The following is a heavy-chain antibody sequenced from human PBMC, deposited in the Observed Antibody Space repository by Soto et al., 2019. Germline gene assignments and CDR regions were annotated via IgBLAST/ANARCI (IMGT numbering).Heavy chain of an antibody. Sequence: EVQLLESGGGLVQPGGSLRLSCAASGFTFSSYAMSWVRQAPGKGLEWVSAISGSGGSTYYADSVKGRFTISRDNSKNMLYLQMNSLRAEDTAVYYCAKVDYGGNSAFDYWGQGTLVTVSS. D-gene: IGHD4-17*01. J-gene: IGHJ4*02. CDR1: GFTFSSYA. V-gene: IGHV3-23*01. CDR2: ISGSGGST. CDR3: AKVDYGGNSAFDY.